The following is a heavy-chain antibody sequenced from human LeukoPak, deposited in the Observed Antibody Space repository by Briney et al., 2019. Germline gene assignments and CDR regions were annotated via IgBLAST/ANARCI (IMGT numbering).Heavy chain of an antibody. D-gene: IGHD2-2*01. V-gene: IGHV3-48*02. CDR3: VSGRQYLDDY. J-gene: IGHJ4*02. Sequence: GGSLRLSCTASGFTFSDYAMNWVRQAPGMGLAWVSHISDSGSAIHYADSVKGRFSVSRDNAKNSLFLQLNSLGDEDTAVYYCVSGRQYLDDYWGQGTLVTVSS. CDR1: GFTFSDYA. CDR2: ISDSGSAI.